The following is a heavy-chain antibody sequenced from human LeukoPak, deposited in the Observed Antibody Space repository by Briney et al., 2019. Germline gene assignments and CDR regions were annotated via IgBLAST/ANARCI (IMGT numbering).Heavy chain of an antibody. CDR3: ATVGIFGVVNLDY. J-gene: IGHJ4*02. CDR1: GYTLTELS. V-gene: IGHV1-24*01. CDR2: FDPEDGET. D-gene: IGHD3-3*01. Sequence: VASVKVSCTVSGYTLTELSMHWVRQAPGKGLEWMGGFDPEDGETIYAQKFQGRVTMTEDTSTDTAYMELSSLRSEDTAVYYCATVGIFGVVNLDYWGQGTLVTVSS.